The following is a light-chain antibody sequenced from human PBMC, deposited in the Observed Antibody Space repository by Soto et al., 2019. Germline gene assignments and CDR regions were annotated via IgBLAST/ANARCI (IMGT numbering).Light chain of an antibody. CDR3: QHYQTLPLT. CDR2: DAS. Sequence: DIQMTQSPSSLSASVGDGVTITCQASQYISNYLNWYQQKPGKAPKLLIYDASNLETGIPSRFNGSGSGTDFIFTINSLQPGDIATYYCQHYQTLPLTFGGGTKVEI. J-gene: IGKJ4*01. V-gene: IGKV1-33*01. CDR1: QYISNY.